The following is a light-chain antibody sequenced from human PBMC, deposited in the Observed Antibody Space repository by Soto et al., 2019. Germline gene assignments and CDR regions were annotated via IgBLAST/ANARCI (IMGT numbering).Light chain of an antibody. J-gene: IGKJ4*01. V-gene: IGKV3-15*01. CDR2: SAS. CDR3: QHHSNWPFIT. Sequence: EIVMTQSPATLSVSPGDRATLSCRASQSVRSNLVWYQQRPGQPPRLLIYSASTRATNVPARFGGSGSGTNFALTISSLQSEDLAVYYCQHHSNWPFITFGGGTKVEIK. CDR1: QSVRSN.